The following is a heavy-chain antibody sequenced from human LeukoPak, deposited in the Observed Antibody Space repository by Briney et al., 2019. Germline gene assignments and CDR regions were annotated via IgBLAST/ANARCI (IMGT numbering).Heavy chain of an antibody. V-gene: IGHV1-8*03. D-gene: IGHD4-11*01. CDR1: GSTFTSYD. J-gene: IGHJ5*02. Sequence: GASVKVSCKAAGSTFTSYDINWVRQGTGQGHEWMGWMNTNSGNAANAQRFQGRVTITRNTSINTAYMDLRSLRFEDTAVYYCARGIRRNINYWFDPWGQGTLLTVSP. CDR2: MNTNSGNA. CDR3: ARGIRRNINYWFDP.